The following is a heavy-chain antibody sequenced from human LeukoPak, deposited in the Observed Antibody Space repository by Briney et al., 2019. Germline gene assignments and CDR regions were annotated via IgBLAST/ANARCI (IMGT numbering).Heavy chain of an antibody. Sequence: GGSLRLSCAASGFTFSSYAMHWVRQAPGKGLEWVAVISYDGSNKYYADSVKGRFTISRDNSKNTLYLQMNSLRAEDTAVYYCTVRGVGATTFLASFDYWGQGTLATVSS. CDR3: TVRGVGATTFLASFDY. CDR1: GFTFSSYA. V-gene: IGHV3-30-3*01. D-gene: IGHD1-26*01. CDR2: ISYDGSNK. J-gene: IGHJ4*02.